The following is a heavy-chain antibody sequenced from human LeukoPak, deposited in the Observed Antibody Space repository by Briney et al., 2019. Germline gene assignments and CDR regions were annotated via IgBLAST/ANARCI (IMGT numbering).Heavy chain of an antibody. CDR1: GCTFTGYY. CDR2: INPNSGGT. J-gene: IGHJ4*02. D-gene: IGHD5-12*01. CDR3: ARENSGHFDY. V-gene: IGHV1-2*02. Sequence: ASVNVSCKASGCTFTGYYMHWVRQAPGQGLEGMGWINPNSGGTNYAQKFQGRVTMTRDTSISTAYMELSRLRSDDTAVYYCARENSGHFDYWGQGVLVTVSS.